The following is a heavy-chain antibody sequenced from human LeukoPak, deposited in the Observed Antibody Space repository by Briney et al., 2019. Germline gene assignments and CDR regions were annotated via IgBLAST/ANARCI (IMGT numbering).Heavy chain of an antibody. V-gene: IGHV3-30*04. CDR2: ISYDGSNK. CDR3: ARDRDTAMIHAAFDI. D-gene: IGHD5-18*01. CDR1: RFTFSSYA. J-gene: IGHJ3*02. Sequence: GGSLRLSCAASRFTFSSYAIHWVRQAPGKGLEWVAVISYDGSNKYYADSVKGRFTISRDNSKNTLYLQMNSLRAEDTAVYYCARDRDTAMIHAAFDIWGQGTMVTVSS.